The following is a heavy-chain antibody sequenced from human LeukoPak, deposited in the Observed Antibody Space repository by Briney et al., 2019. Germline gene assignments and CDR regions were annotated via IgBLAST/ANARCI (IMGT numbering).Heavy chain of an antibody. CDR2: IYPGDSDT. CDR3: ARRVSTSPLFEY. CDR1: GYRFSDYW. V-gene: IGHV5-51*01. D-gene: IGHD5/OR15-5a*01. J-gene: IGHJ4*02. Sequence: HGESLKISCKGSGYRFSDYWIGWVRQMPGKGLEWVRIIYPGDSDTRYSPSFQGQVTIWADKSITTAYLQWSGLKASDTAMYYCARRVSTSPLFEYWGQGTLVTVSS.